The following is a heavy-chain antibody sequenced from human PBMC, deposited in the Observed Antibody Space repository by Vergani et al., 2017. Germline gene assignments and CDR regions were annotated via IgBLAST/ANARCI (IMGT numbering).Heavy chain of an antibody. CDR2: ISGSGGST. CDR3: AKALLTMIHYIFDY. Sequence: EVQLLESGGGLVQPGGSLRLSCAASGFTFSSYAMSWVRQAPGKGLEWVSAISGSGGSTYYDDSVKGRFPISRDKSKTTLYLQMNSLRAEDTAVYSCAKALLTMIHYIFDYWGQGTLVTVSS. V-gene: IGHV3-23*01. D-gene: IGHD3-22*01. CDR1: GFTFSSYA. J-gene: IGHJ4*02.